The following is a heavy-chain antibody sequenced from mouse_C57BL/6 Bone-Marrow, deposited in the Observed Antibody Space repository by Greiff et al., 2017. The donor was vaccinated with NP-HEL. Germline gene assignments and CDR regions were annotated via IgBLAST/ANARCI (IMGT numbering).Heavy chain of an antibody. D-gene: IGHD2-4*01. V-gene: IGHV5-12*01. CDR2: ISNGGGST. Sequence: EVMLVESGGGLVQPGGSLKLSCAASGFTFSDYYMYWVRQTPEKRLEWVAYISNGGGSTYYPDTVKGRFTISRDNAKNTLYLQMSRLKSEDTAMYYCARPYDYGGGFAYWGQGTLVTVSA. CDR1: GFTFSDYY. CDR3: ARPYDYGGGFAY. J-gene: IGHJ3*01.